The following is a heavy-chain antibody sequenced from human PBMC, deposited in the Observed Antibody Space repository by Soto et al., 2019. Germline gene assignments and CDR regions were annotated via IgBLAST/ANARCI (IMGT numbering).Heavy chain of an antibody. CDR1: GFTFSSYS. CDR2: ISSSSSTI. V-gene: IGHV3-48*01. CDR3: ARNNIYGLDL. J-gene: IGHJ6*02. Sequence: GGSLRLSCAASGFTFSSYSMNWVRQAPGKGLEWVSYISSSSSTIYYADSVKGRFTISRDNAKNSLYLQMNSLTSDDTAMYYCARNNIYGLDLWGQGTTVTVSS. D-gene: IGHD1-20*01.